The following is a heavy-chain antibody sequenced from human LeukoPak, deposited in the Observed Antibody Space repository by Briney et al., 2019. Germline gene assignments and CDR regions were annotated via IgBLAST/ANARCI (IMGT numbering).Heavy chain of an antibody. D-gene: IGHD3-10*02. CDR3: ARDPNVLGITPYYFDF. Sequence: GGSLRLSCAASGFTFSDYTMTRVRQAPGKGLEWVASISSDSSYIDYADSVKGRFTISRDNAKNSLFLKTDTLRGDDTGIYYCARDPNVLGITPYYFDFWGQGTLVTVSS. CDR1: GFTFSDYT. J-gene: IGHJ4*02. CDR2: ISSDSSYI. V-gene: IGHV3-21*01.